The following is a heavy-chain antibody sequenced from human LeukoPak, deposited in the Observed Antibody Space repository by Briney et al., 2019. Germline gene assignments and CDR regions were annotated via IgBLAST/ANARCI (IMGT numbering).Heavy chain of an antibody. CDR2: ISGSGGST. V-gene: IGHV3-23*01. D-gene: IGHD2-2*01. CDR1: GFTFSSYA. Sequence: GGSLRLSCAASGFTFSSYAMSRVRQAPGKGLEWVSAISGSGGSTYYADSVKGRFTISRDNSKNTLYLQVNSLRAEDTAVYYCAKGAGYCSSTSCLGAYYYGMDVWGQGTTVTVSS. CDR3: AKGAGYCSSTSCLGAYYYGMDV. J-gene: IGHJ6*02.